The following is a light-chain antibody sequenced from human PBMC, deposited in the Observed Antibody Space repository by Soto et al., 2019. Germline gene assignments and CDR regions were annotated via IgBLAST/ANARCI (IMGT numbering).Light chain of an antibody. CDR1: QSVSSN. CDR2: GAS. Sequence: DIVMTQSPATLSVSPGERATLSCRASQSVSSNLAWYQQKPGQAPRLLIFGASTRATGIPARFSGSGSGTEFTLTISSLQSADFALYYCQQYNNWPPWKFGQGTKADIK. J-gene: IGKJ1*01. CDR3: QQYNNWPPWK. V-gene: IGKV3-15*01.